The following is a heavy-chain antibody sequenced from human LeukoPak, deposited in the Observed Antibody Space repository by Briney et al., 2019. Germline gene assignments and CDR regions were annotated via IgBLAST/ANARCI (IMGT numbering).Heavy chain of an antibody. CDR3: ARADSSGWYGRVVY. CDR2: ISAYNGNT. V-gene: IGHV1-18*01. D-gene: IGHD6-19*01. J-gene: IGHJ4*02. CDR1: GYTFTSYG. Sequence: ASVKVSCKASGYTFTSYGINWVRQAPGQGLEWMGWISAYNGNTNYAQKLQGRVTITADKSTSTAYMELSSLRSEDTAVYYCARADSSGWYGRVVYWGQGTLVTVSS.